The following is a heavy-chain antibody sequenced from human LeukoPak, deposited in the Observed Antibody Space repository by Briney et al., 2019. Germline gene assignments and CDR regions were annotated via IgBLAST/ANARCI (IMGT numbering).Heavy chain of an antibody. D-gene: IGHD4-17*01. CDR3: ARTRRDYGDYDDY. V-gene: IGHV3-11*03. Sequence: GGSLRLSCAASGFTFSDYCMSWIRQAPGKGLEWVSYITGSSSYTKCADSVKGRFTISRDNAKNSLYLQMNSLRAEDTAVYYCARTRRDYGDYDDYWGQGTLVTVSS. J-gene: IGHJ4*02. CDR1: GFTFSDYC. CDR2: ITGSSSYT.